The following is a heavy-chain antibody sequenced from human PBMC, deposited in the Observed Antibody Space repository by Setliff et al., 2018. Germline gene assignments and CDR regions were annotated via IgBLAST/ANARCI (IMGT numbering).Heavy chain of an antibody. J-gene: IGHJ4*02. D-gene: IGHD1-26*01. V-gene: IGHV3-30*07. Sequence: GGSLRLSCAASGFTFGSHAMHWVRQAPGKGLEWVAVISYDGSNQYYADSVKGRFTISRDNAKNSLYLQMNSLRAEDTAVYYCARGPLVGTTEYYLDYWGQGTLVTVSS. CDR3: ARGPLVGTTEYYLDY. CDR1: GFTFGSHA. CDR2: ISYDGSNQ.